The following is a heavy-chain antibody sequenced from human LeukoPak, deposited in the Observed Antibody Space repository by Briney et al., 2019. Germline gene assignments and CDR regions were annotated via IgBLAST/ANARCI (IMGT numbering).Heavy chain of an antibody. V-gene: IGHV1-2*02. CDR1: GYTFTGYY. J-gene: IGHJ4*02. Sequence: ASVKVSCKASGYTFTGYYMHWVRQAPGQGLEWMGCINPNSGGTNCAQKFQGRVTMTRDTSISTAYMELSRLRSDDTAVYYCARTKRAPAASPFDYWGQGTLVTVSS. CDR3: ARTKRAPAASPFDY. D-gene: IGHD2-2*01. CDR2: INPNSGGT.